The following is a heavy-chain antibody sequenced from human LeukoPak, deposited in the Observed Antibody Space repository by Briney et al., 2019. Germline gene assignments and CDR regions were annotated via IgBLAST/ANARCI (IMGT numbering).Heavy chain of an antibody. D-gene: IGHD3-3*01. CDR3: ARDRVIFGVWDY. J-gene: IGHJ4*02. V-gene: IGHV3-48*01. Sequence: HPGGSLRLSCAASGFTFSSYAMSWVRQAPGKGLEWVSYISSSSSTKYYADSVKGRFTISRDNAKNSLYLQMNSLRAEDTAVYYCARDRVIFGVWDYWGQGTLVTVSS. CDR2: ISSSSSTK. CDR1: GFTFSSYA.